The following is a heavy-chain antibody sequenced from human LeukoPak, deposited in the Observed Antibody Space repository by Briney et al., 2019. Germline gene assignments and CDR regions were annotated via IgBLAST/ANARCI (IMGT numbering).Heavy chain of an antibody. D-gene: IGHD3-10*01. CDR1: GGSISSYY. V-gene: IGHV4-59*01. CDR2: IYYNGRT. Sequence: SETLSLTCTVSGGSISSYYWSWIRQPPGKGLEWIGYIYYNGRTNYNPSLKSRVTISADTSQNQFSLKLSSVTAADTAVYYCARVRGSGSYINYYYYMDVWGKGTTVTVSS. CDR3: ARVRGSGSYINYYYYMDV. J-gene: IGHJ6*03.